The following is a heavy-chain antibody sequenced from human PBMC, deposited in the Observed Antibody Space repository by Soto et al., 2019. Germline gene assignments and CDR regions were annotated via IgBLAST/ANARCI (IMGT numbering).Heavy chain of an antibody. D-gene: IGHD3-10*01. Sequence: PGGSLRLSCTGCGIDFGDYDITWIRQAPWKGLEWVSYIDSGDVTTYYTDSVKGRFTISRDNAKKTVYLQMSSLRVEDTALYYCVRPYYSRSGLPFDRWGRGTLFTVSS. CDR1: GIDFGDYD. V-gene: IGHV3-11*01. J-gene: IGHJ4*02. CDR3: VRPYYSRSGLPFDR. CDR2: IDSGDVTT.